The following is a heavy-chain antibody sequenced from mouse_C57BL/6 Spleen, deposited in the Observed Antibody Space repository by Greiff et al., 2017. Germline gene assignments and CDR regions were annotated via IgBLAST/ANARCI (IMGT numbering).Heavy chain of an antibody. Sequence: EVQRVESEGGLVQPGSSMKLSCTASGFTFSDYYMAWVRQVPEKGLEWVANINYDGSSTYYLDSLKSRFIISRDNAKNILYLQMSSLKSEDTATYYCASFITVAMDDWGQGTSVTVSS. CDR2: INYDGSST. CDR3: ASFITVAMDD. D-gene: IGHD1-1*01. CDR1: GFTFSDYY. J-gene: IGHJ4*01. V-gene: IGHV5-16*01.